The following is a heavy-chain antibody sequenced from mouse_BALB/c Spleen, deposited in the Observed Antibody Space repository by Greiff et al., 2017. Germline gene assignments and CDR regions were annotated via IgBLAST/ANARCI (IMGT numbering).Heavy chain of an antibody. CDR3: TASYYRYDAWFAY. Sequence: EVKLQESGGGLVQPGGSMKLSCVASGFTFSSYWMSWVRQSPEKGLEWVAEIRLKSDNYATHYAESVKGKFTISRDDSKSRLYLQMNSLRAEDTGIYYCTASYYRYDAWFAYWGQGTLVTVSA. CDR2: IRLKSDNYAT. CDR1: GFTFSSYW. J-gene: IGHJ3*01. D-gene: IGHD2-14*01. V-gene: IGHV6-3*01.